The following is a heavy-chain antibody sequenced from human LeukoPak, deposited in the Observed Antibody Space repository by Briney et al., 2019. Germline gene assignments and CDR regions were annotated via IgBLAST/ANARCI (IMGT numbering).Heavy chain of an antibody. Sequence: PSETLSLTCTVSGGSIGTYYWSWVRQSPGRGLEWIGYIYVTGTRYNPYLQSRVTISVDRSRNQFFLKMTSVTAADTAVYYCARHIGGGIEDMDVWGRGTKVTVSS. CDR1: GGSIGTYY. J-gene: IGHJ6*03. D-gene: IGHD3-16*02. CDR2: IYVTGT. V-gene: IGHV4-59*08. CDR3: ARHIGGGIEDMDV.